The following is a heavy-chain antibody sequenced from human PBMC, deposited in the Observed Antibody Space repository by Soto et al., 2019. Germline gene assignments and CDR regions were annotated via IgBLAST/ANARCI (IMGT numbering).Heavy chain of an antibody. J-gene: IGHJ6*02. CDR1: GFTFSSYG. CDR2: IWYDGSNK. D-gene: IGHD4-17*01. CDR3: ASLYGDHDYYGMDV. Sequence: GGSLRLSCAASGFTFSSYGMHWVRQAPGKGLEWVAVIWYDGSNKYYADSVKGRFTISRDNSKNTLYLQMNSLRAEDTAVYYCASLYGDHDYYGMDVWGQGTTVTVSS. V-gene: IGHV3-33*01.